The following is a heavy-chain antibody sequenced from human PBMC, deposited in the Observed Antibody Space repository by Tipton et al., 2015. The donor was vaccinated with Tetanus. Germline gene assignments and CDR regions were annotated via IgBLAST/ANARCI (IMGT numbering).Heavy chain of an antibody. Sequence: TLSLTCTVSGGSVSSGSYYWSWIRQPPGKGLEWIGYIYYSGSTNYNPSLKSRVTISVDTSKNQFSLKLSSVTAADTAVYYCARGVWFGPGPKYYFDYWGQGTLVTVSS. V-gene: IGHV4-61*01. CDR1: GGSVSSGSYY. CDR3: ARGVWFGPGPKYYFDY. D-gene: IGHD3-10*01. J-gene: IGHJ4*02. CDR2: IYYSGST.